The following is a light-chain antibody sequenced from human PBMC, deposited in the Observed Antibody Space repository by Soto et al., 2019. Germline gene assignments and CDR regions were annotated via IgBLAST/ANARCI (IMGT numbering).Light chain of an antibody. J-gene: IGKJ1*01. CDR3: QQYDSSPWT. Sequence: EIVLTQSPGTLSLSPGERATLSCRASQSVSSCFLAWYQQKPGQAPRLLIYGASSRATGIPDRFSGSGSGTDFTLTISRLEPEDFAVYYCQQYDSSPWTFGQGTKVEIK. CDR1: QSVSSCF. V-gene: IGKV3-20*01. CDR2: GAS.